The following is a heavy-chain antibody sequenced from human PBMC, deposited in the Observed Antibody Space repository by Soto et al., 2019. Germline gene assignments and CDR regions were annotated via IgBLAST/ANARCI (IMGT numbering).Heavy chain of an antibody. CDR3: AKETQSNLGTGVFDS. V-gene: IGHV3-9*01. CDR2: ISWNSGTI. CDR1: GVTFDDYA. D-gene: IGHD7-27*01. J-gene: IGHJ4*02. Sequence: EVQVVESGGDLVQPGRSLRLSCVVSGVTFDDYAMHWVRQAPGKGLEWVSGISWNSGTIAYADSVKGRFTIARDNDKNSLYLQLNSLRPEDTALYYCAKETQSNLGTGVFDSWGLGTLVTVSS.